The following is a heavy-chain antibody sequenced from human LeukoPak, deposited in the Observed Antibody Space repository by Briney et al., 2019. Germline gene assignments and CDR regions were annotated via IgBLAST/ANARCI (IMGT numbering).Heavy chain of an antibody. V-gene: IGHV4-61*01. CDR2: IYYSGST. Sequence: PSETLSLTCTVSGGSVSSGSYYWSWIRQPPGKGLEWIGYIYYSGSTNYNPSLKSRVTISVDTSKNQFSLKLSSVTAADTAVYYCASTSLDYDILTGYYSWFDPWGQGTLVTVSS. CDR1: GGSVSSGSYY. CDR3: ASTSLDYDILTGYYSWFDP. J-gene: IGHJ5*02. D-gene: IGHD3-9*01.